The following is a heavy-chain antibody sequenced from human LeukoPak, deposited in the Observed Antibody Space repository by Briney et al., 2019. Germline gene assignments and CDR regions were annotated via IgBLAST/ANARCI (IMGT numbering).Heavy chain of an antibody. Sequence: GSLRLSCAASGFTFSNAWMSWVRQPPGKGLEWIAYVYYSGSTNYNPSLKSRVSISVDTSKNQFSLKLSSVTAADTAVYYCAGGRVWLAFDSWGQGTLLTVSS. V-gene: IGHV4-59*01. J-gene: IGHJ4*02. CDR2: VYYSGST. D-gene: IGHD5-18*01. CDR1: GFTFSNAW. CDR3: AGGRVWLAFDS.